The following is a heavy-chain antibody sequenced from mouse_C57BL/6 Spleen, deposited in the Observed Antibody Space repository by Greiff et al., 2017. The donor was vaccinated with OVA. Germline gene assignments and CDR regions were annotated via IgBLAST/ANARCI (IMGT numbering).Heavy chain of an antibody. CDR1: GYSITSGYY. D-gene: IGHD2-1*01. Sequence: EVQLQQSGPGLVKPSQSLSLTCSVTGYSITSGYYWNWIRQFPGNKLEWMGYISYDGSNNYNPSLKNRISITRDTSKNQFFLKLNSVTTEDTATYYCATYYGNYENAMDYWGQGTSVTVSS. CDR2: ISYDGSN. V-gene: IGHV3-6*01. CDR3: ATYYGNYENAMDY. J-gene: IGHJ4*01.